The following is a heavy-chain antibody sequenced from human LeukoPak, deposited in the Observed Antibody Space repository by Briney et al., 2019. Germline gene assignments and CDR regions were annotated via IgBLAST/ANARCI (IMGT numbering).Heavy chain of an antibody. V-gene: IGHV3-30*18. D-gene: IGHD1-26*01. J-gene: IGHJ4*02. CDR2: ISYDGSNK. CDR3: AKDDRVGATFFDY. CDR1: GFTFSSYG. Sequence: GGSLRLSCAASGFTFSSYGMHWVRQAPGKGLEWVAVISYDGSNKYYADSVKGRFTISRDNSKNTLHLQMNSLRAEDTAVYYCAKDDRVGATFFDYWGQGTLVTVSS.